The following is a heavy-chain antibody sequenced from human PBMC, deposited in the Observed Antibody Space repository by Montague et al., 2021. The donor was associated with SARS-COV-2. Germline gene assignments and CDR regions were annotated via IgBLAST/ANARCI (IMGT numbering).Heavy chain of an antibody. CDR1: GFTFSSYE. D-gene: IGHD3-3*01. V-gene: IGHV3-48*03. CDR3: ARGGTYYDFWSGYRNYYYAMDV. CDR2: ISSSGSTI. J-gene: IGHJ6*02. Sequence: SLRLSCAASGFTFSSYEMNRVRQAPGKGLEWVSYISSSGSTIYYADSVKGRFTISRDNAKNSLYLQMNSLRAEDTAVYYCARGGTYYDFWSGYRNYYYAMDVWGQGTTVTVSS.